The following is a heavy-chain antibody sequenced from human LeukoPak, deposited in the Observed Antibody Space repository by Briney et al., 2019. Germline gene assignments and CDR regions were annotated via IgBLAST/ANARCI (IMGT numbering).Heavy chain of an antibody. V-gene: IGHV4-30-2*02. CDR2: IYHSGST. CDR3: ARSDYHNSGSHTVFDAFDI. D-gene: IGHD3-10*01. CDR1: GGSISSGGYS. J-gene: IGHJ3*02. Sequence: KSSETLSLTCAVSGGSISSGGYSWGWIRQPPGKGLEWIGYIYHSGSTSYNPSLKSQVTISVDKSKNQFSLKLSFVTAADTAMYYCARSDYHNSGSHTVFDAFDIWGQGTRVTVSS.